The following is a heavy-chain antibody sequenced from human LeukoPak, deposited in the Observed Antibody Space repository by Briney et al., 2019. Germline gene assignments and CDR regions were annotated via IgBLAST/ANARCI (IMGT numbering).Heavy chain of an antibody. D-gene: IGHD3/OR15-3a*01. Sequence: GGSLRLSCTASGFTFGDYAMSWVRQAPRKGLEWVGFIRSKAYGGTTDYAASVKGRFAISRDDSKSIAYLQMNSLKTEDTAVYYCTRADFWTGYYLDYWGQGTLVTVSS. CDR3: TRADFWTGYYLDY. CDR2: IRSKAYGGTT. CDR1: GFTFGDYA. J-gene: IGHJ4*02. V-gene: IGHV3-49*04.